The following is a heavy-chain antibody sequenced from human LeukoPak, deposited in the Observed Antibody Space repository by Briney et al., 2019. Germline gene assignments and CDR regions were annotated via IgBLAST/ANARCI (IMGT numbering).Heavy chain of an antibody. CDR1: GFTFDDYT. CDR3: AKGLVTTD. J-gene: IGHJ4*02. CDR2: ISWDGGST. V-gene: IGHV3-43*01. Sequence: GGSLRLSCAASGFTFDDYTMHWVRQAPGKGLEWVSLISWDGGSTYYADSVKGRFTISRDSSKNTLYLQMNSLRAEDTAVYYCAKGLVTTDWGQGSLVTVSS. D-gene: IGHD4-17*01.